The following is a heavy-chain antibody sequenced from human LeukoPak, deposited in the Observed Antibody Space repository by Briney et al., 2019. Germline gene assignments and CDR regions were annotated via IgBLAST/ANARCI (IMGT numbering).Heavy chain of an antibody. D-gene: IGHD3-10*01. J-gene: IGHJ6*02. CDR1: GFTFSSYG. CDR2: IWYDGSNK. CDR3: ARSGSDYYYYGMDV. Sequence: PGRSLRLSCAASGFTFSSYGMHWVRQAPGKGLEWVAVIWYDGSNKYYADSVKGRFTISRDNSENTLYLQMNSLRAEDTAVYYCARSGSDYYYYGMDVWGQGTTVTVSS. V-gene: IGHV3-33*01.